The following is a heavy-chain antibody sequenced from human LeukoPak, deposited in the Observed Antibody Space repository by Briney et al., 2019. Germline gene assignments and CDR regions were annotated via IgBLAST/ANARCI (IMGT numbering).Heavy chain of an antibody. CDR3: ARASDPILTGFDY. J-gene: IGHJ4*02. CDR2: INESGST. Sequence: SETLSLTCAVYGESFSGHYWNWIREPPGEGLEWIGEINESGSTNYTPSLKSRVTISVDTSKNQFSLRLSSVTAADTAVYYCARASDPILTGFDYWGQGNLVTVSS. CDR1: GESFSGHY. D-gene: IGHD3-9*01. V-gene: IGHV4-34*01.